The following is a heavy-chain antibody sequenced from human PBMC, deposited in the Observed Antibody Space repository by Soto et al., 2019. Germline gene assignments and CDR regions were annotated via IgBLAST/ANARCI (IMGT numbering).Heavy chain of an antibody. CDR1: GYTFTSYA. CDR3: ARSGGGYYYYGMDV. Sequence: ASVKVSCKASGYTFTSYAIHWVRQAPGQRLEWMGWINAGNGNTKYSQKFQGRVTITRDTSASTAYMELSSLRSEDTAVYYCARSGGGYYYYGMDVWGQGTTVTVSS. CDR2: INAGNGNT. V-gene: IGHV1-3*01. D-gene: IGHD1-26*01. J-gene: IGHJ6*02.